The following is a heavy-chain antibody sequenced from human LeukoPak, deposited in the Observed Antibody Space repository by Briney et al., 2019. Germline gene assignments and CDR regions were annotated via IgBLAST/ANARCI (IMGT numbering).Heavy chain of an antibody. D-gene: IGHD3-10*01. CDR3: ARAAWGYYGSGSPLPNWFDP. CDR2: IYYSGTT. Sequence: SETLSLTCTVSGGSISSHYWSCIRQPPGKGLEWIGYIYYSGTTNYNPSLKSRLTISVDTSKNQFSLKLSSVTAADTAVYYCARAAWGYYGSGSPLPNWFDPWGQGTLVTVSS. CDR1: GGSISSHY. V-gene: IGHV4-59*11. J-gene: IGHJ5*02.